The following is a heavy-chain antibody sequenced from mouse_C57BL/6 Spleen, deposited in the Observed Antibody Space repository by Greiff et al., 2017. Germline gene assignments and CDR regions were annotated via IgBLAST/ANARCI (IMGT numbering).Heavy chain of an antibody. J-gene: IGHJ3*01. Sequence: EVKLQQSGPELVKPGASVKISCKASGYTFTDYYMNWVKQSHGKSLEWIGDINPNNGGTSYNQKFKGKATLTVDKSSSTAYMELRSLTSEDSAVYYCARWSNYVYWGQGTLVTVSA. CDR2: INPNNGGT. V-gene: IGHV1-26*01. CDR1: GYTFTDYY. CDR3: ARWSNYVY. D-gene: IGHD2-5*01.